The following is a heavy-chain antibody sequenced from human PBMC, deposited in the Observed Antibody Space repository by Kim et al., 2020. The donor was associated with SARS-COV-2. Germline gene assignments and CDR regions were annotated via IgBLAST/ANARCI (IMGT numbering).Heavy chain of an antibody. V-gene: IGHV1-69*01. Sequence: QTCQDRITITADEATSTAYMGLSSLRSEDTAVYYCARDQDYGGNNWFDPWGQGTLVTVSS. J-gene: IGHJ5*02. CDR3: ARDQDYGGNNWFDP. D-gene: IGHD4-17*01.